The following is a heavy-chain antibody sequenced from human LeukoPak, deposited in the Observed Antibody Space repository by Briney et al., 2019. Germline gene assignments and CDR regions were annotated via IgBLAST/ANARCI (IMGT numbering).Heavy chain of an antibody. J-gene: IGHJ4*02. Sequence: SETLSLTCTVSGGSISSYYWSWIRQPPGKGLEWIVYIYYSGSTNYNPSLKSRVTISVDTSKNQFSLKLSSVTAADTAVYYCARHGYWSGGSCSNDYWGQGTLVTGSS. D-gene: IGHD2-15*01. CDR2: IYYSGST. CDR3: ARHGYWSGGSCSNDY. CDR1: GGSISSYY. V-gene: IGHV4-59*01.